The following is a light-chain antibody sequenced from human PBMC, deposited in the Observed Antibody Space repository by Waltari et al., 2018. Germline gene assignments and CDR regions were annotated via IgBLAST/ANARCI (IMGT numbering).Light chain of an antibody. CDR2: DAS. J-gene: IGKJ4*01. CDR3: QQRSYWPPRLT. Sequence: EIVLTQSPATLSLSPGERATLSCRASQSVSSYLAWYQQKPGQAPRLLIYDASNRATGIPARFRGSGSGTDFTLTISSLEPEDFAVYYCQQRSYWPPRLTFGGGTKVEIK. V-gene: IGKV3-11*01. CDR1: QSVSSY.